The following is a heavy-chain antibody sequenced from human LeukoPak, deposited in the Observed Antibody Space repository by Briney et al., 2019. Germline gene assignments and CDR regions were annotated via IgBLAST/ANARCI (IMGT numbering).Heavy chain of an antibody. V-gene: IGHV4-34*01. CDR1: GGSFSGYY. Sequence: SETLSLTCAVYGGSFSGYYWSWIRQPPGKGLEWIGEINHSGSTNYNPSLKSRVTISVETSKNQFSLKLSSVTAADTAVYYCARDTPLSQVSYYGMDVWGQGTTVTVSS. D-gene: IGHD2-2*02. CDR3: ARDTPLSQVSYYGMDV. CDR2: INHSGST. J-gene: IGHJ6*02.